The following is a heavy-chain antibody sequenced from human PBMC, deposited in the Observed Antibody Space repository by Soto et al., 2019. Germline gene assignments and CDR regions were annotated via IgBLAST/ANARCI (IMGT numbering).Heavy chain of an antibody. J-gene: IGHJ4*02. D-gene: IGHD6-19*01. CDR1: GGTFSSYT. CDR3: ARGQAIAVAGTNDY. V-gene: IGHV1-69*02. CDR2: IIPILGIA. Sequence: QVQLVKSGAEVKKPGSSVKVSCKASGGTFSSYTISWVRQAPGQGLEWMGRIIPILGIANYAQKFQGRVTITADKSTSTAYMELSSLRSEDTAVYYCARGQAIAVAGTNDYWGQGTLVTVSS.